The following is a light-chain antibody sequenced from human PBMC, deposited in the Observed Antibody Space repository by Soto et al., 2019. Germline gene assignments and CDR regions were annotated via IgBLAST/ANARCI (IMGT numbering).Light chain of an antibody. CDR1: QSISGNY. Sequence: EIVLTQSPGTLALSPGEATTRSCRASQSISGNYLAWYQQKPGQAPRLLIYGATNRATGIPERFSGSGSGTDSTLTISRTEPQDSAIDYCQQYVISVTFGQGTRLEIK. CDR3: QQYVISVT. CDR2: GAT. V-gene: IGKV3-20*01. J-gene: IGKJ5*01.